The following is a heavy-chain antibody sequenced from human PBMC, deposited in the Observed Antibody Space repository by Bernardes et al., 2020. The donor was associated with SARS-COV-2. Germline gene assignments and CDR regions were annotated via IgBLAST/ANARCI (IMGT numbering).Heavy chain of an antibody. D-gene: IGHD2-2*01. V-gene: IGHV7-4-1*02. CDR3: ARYAPITKRDYYYGMDV. Sequence: ASVKVSCMASGYTFTSYAMNWVRQAPGQGLEWMGWINTNTGNPTYAQGFPGRFIFSLDTSVSTAYLQISSLKAEDTAVYYCARYAPITKRDYYYGMDVWGQGTTVTVSS. J-gene: IGHJ6*02. CDR1: GYTFTSYA. CDR2: INTNTGNP.